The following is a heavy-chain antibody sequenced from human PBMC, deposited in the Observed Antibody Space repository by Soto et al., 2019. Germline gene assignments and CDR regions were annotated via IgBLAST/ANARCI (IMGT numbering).Heavy chain of an antibody. Sequence: GVSLRLSCAGSGFPSSSYGMHGVRQAPGKGLEWVAVIWYDGSNKYYADSVKGRFTISRDNSKNTLYLQMNSLRAEDTAVYYCARAQQLDFFDPWGQGTLVTVSS. V-gene: IGHV3-33*01. CDR2: IWYDGSNK. D-gene: IGHD6-13*01. CDR3: ARAQQLDFFDP. CDR1: GFPSSSYG. J-gene: IGHJ5*02.